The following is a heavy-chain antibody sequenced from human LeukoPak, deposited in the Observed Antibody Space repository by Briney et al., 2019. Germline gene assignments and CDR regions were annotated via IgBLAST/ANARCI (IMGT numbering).Heavy chain of an antibody. Sequence: PSETLSLTCTVSGGSISSSSYYWGWIRQPPGKGLEWIGSIYYSGSTYYNPSLKSRVTISVDTSKNQFSLKLSSVTAADTAVYYCARGSAAAGTRNLDYWGQGTLVTVSS. CDR2: IYYSGST. CDR3: ARGSAAAGTRNLDY. D-gene: IGHD6-13*01. CDR1: GGSISSSSYY. J-gene: IGHJ4*02. V-gene: IGHV4-39*01.